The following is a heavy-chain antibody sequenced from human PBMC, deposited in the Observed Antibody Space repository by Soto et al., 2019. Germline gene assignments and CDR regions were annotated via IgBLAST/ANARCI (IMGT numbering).Heavy chain of an antibody. J-gene: IGHJ3*02. D-gene: IGHD2-15*01. CDR2: IYYSGST. Sequence: SETLSLTCTVSGGSVSSGSYYWSWIRQPPGKGLEWIGYIYYSGSTNYNPSLKSRVTISVDTSKNQFSLKLSSVTAADTAVYYCARDRSPTPHDAFDIWGQGTMVTVSS. V-gene: IGHV4-61*01. CDR1: GGSVSSGSYY. CDR3: ARDRSPTPHDAFDI.